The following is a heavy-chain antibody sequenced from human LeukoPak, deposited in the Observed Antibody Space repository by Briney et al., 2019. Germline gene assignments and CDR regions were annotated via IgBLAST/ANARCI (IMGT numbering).Heavy chain of an antibody. V-gene: IGHV4-39*01. CDR3: ARHPPSGTYCSSTSCYPGALDP. D-gene: IGHD2-2*01. CDR2: IYYSGST. CDR1: GGSISSSSYY. J-gene: IGHJ5*02. Sequence: SETLSLTCTVSGGSISSSSYYWGWIRQPPGKGLEWIGSIYYSGSTYYNPSLKSRVTISVDTSKNQFSLKLSSVTAADTAVYYCARHPPSGTYCSSTSCYPGALDPWGQGTLVTVSS.